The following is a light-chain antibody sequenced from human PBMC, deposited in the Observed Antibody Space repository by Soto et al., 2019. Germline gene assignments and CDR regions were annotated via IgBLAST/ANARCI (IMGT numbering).Light chain of an antibody. V-gene: IGKV3-15*01. CDR3: QQYNNWPSIT. Sequence: EIVLTQSRGTLSLSTGERATLSCRASQSVSSSYLAWYQQKPGQAPRLLIYGTSSRATGFPARFSGSGSGTEFNLTISSLQSEDFGVYYCQQYNNWPSITFGQGTRLEIK. J-gene: IGKJ5*01. CDR1: QSVSSSY. CDR2: GTS.